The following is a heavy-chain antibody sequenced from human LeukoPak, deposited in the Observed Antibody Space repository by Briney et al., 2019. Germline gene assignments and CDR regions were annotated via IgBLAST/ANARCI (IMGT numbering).Heavy chain of an antibody. J-gene: IGHJ4*02. D-gene: IGHD2-15*01. CDR2: INPNSGGT. V-gene: IGHV1-2*02. CDR1: GYTFTGYY. Sequence: ASVKVSCKASGYTFTGYYMHWVRQAPGQGPEWMGWINPNSGGTNYAQKFQGRVAMTRSTSTGTAYMELYSLTSEDTAVYFCTRKGSNTLTPFDLWGQGTLVTVSS. CDR3: TRKGSNTLTPFDL.